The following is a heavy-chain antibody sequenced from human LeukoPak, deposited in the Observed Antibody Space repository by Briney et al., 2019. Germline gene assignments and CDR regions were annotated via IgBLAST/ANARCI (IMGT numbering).Heavy chain of an antibody. V-gene: IGHV3-21*01. CDR3: ARARTRLWGATTGYFDY. J-gene: IGHJ4*02. D-gene: IGHD1-26*01. Sequence: GGSLRLSCAASGFTFSSYSMNWVRQAPGKGLEWVSSISSSSSYIYYADSVKGRFTISRDNAKNSLYLQMNSLRAEDTAVYYCARARTRLWGATTGYFDYWGQGTLVTVSS. CDR2: ISSSSSYI. CDR1: GFTFSSYS.